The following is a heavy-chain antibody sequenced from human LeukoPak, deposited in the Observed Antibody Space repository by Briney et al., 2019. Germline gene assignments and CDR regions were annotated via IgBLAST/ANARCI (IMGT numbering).Heavy chain of an antibody. CDR1: GGSISSGDYY. CDR2: IYYSGST. D-gene: IGHD3-3*01. V-gene: IGHV4-30-4*08. J-gene: IGHJ4*02. CDR3: ARGVLRFLEWLKYYFDY. Sequence: SETLSLTCTVSGGSISSGDYYWSWIRQPPGKGLEWIGYIYYSGSTNYNPSLKSRVTISVDTSKNQFSLKLSSVTAADTAVYYCARGVLRFLEWLKYYFDYWGQGTLVTVSS.